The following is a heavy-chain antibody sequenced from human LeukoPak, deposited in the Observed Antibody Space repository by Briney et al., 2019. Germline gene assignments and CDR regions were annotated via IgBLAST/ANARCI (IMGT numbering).Heavy chain of an antibody. Sequence: GGSLRLSCAASGFTVSSNYMSWVRQAPGKGLEWVSVIYSGGSTYYADSVKGRFTISRDNSKNTLYLQMNSLRAEDTAVYYCAREWHSSGWAGFDYWGQGTLVTVSS. D-gene: IGHD6-19*01. CDR2: IYSGGST. V-gene: IGHV3-66*01. CDR1: GFTVSSNY. CDR3: AREWHSSGWAGFDY. J-gene: IGHJ4*02.